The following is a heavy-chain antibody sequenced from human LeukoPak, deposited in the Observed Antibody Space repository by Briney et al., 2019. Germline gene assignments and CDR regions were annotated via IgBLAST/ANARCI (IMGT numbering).Heavy chain of an antibody. J-gene: IGHJ4*02. CDR1: GGSNSSSSDY. Sequence: SETLSLTCTVSGGSNSSSSDYWGWIRQPPEKGLEWIGIISYAGTTYYNPSLKSRVTISVDTSKNQFSLKLSSVTAADTSVYFCARRHCTSSTCYYFDYWGQGTLVTVSS. V-gene: IGHV4-39*01. CDR2: ISYAGTT. CDR3: ARRHCTSSTCYYFDY. D-gene: IGHD2-2*01.